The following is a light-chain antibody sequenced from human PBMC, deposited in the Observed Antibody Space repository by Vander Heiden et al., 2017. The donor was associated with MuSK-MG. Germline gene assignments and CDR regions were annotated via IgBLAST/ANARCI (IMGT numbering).Light chain of an antibody. Sequence: IVFTQSPATLSLSPAAGATLSCRASPRLLIYDASTRATGIPARFSGSGSGTDFTLTISSLEPEDFAVYYCQQRSNWRDTFGQGTKVXIK. CDR1: P. CDR2: DAS. V-gene: IGKV3-11*01. CDR3: QQRSNWRDT. J-gene: IGKJ2*01.